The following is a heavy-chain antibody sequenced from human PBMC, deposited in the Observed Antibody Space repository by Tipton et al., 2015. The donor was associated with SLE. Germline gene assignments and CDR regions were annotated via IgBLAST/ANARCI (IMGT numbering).Heavy chain of an antibody. Sequence: TLSLTCTVSGGSISSHYWSWSRQPPGKGLEWIGYIDDSGNTDYTPSLKSRVTISVDTSKNQFSLKLSSVTAADTAVYYCASMIVVIPVEARRDGMDVWGQGTTVT. CDR3: ASMIVVIPVEARRDGMDV. V-gene: IGHV4-59*11. J-gene: IGHJ6*02. CDR1: GGSISSHY. CDR2: IDDSGNT. D-gene: IGHD2-2*01.